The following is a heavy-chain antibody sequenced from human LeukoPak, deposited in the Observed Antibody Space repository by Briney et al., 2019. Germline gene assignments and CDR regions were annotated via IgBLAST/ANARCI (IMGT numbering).Heavy chain of an antibody. J-gene: IGHJ6*03. CDR3: TTVIWTHRSHYYYYMDV. D-gene: IGHD1-1*01. CDR1: GFTFSNAW. Sequence: GGSLRLSCAASGFTFSNAWISWVRQAPGKGLEWVGRIKSKTDGGTTDYAAPVKGRFTISRDDSKNTLYLQMNSLKTEDTAVYYCTTVIWTHRSHYYYYMDVWGKGTTVTVSS. V-gene: IGHV3-15*01. CDR2: IKSKTDGGTT.